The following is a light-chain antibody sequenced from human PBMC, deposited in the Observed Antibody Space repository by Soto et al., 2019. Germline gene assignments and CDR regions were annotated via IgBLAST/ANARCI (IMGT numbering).Light chain of an antibody. CDR3: QNRNNWPPDAT. CDR1: QSVGSY. CDR2: GAS. Sequence: EIVLTQFPATLSLSPGDRVTLSCRASQSVGSYLAWYQQKPGQAPRLLIYGASNRATGIPARFSGSGSGTDFTLTISSLEPEDFAVYFCQNRNNWPPDATFGQGTRLEIK. V-gene: IGKV3-11*01. J-gene: IGKJ2*01.